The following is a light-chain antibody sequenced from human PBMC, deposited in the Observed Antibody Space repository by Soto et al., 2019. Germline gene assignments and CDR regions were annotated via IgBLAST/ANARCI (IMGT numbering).Light chain of an antibody. V-gene: IGKV1-39*01. CDR3: QQTYTTPFT. CDR1: QSISSY. J-gene: IGKJ4*01. Sequence: DIQMTQSPSSLSASVGDRVTITCRASQSISSYLSWYQQKPGKAPKRLIYVGSTLQSGVPSRFSGSGSGTDFTLTISSLQPEDCATYFCQQTYTTPFTFGGGTNVDVK. CDR2: VGS.